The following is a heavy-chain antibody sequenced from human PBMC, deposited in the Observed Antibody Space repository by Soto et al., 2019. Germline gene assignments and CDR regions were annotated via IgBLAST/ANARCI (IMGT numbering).Heavy chain of an antibody. V-gene: IGHV1-18*04. D-gene: IGHD3-22*01. CDR2: ISAHNGDT. CDR1: GYTFTNYY. J-gene: IGHJ4*02. Sequence: ASVKVSCKASGYTFTNYYLHWVRQAPGQGLECVGWISAHNGDTHYSQKFQGRVTLTTDTSTNTGYMELRSLTSDDTAVYFCATEPIYYNDGSGYYPLGHWGQGTLVTVSS. CDR3: ATEPIYYNDGSGYYPLGH.